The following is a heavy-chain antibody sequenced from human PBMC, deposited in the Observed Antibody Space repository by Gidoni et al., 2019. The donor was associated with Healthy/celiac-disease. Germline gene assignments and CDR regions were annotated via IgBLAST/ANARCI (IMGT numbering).Heavy chain of an antibody. CDR2: ISYDGSNK. CDR3: AKDRDGIQLWFMFDY. J-gene: IGHJ4*02. D-gene: IGHD5-18*01. CDR1: GFTFSSYG. V-gene: IGHV3-30*18. Sequence: QVQLVESGGGVVQPGRSLRLSCAAPGFTFSSYGMHWVRQAPGKGLEWVAVISYDGSNKYYADSVKGRFTISRDNSKNTLYLQMNSLRAEDTAVYYCAKDRDGIQLWFMFDYWGQGTLVTVSS.